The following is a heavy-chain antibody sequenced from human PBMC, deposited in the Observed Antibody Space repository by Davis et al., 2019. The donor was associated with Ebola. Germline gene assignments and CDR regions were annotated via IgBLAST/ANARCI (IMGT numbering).Heavy chain of an antibody. CDR2: IVDGSHNT. Sequence: AASVKVSCKASGFTFSSSAMQWVRQARGQRLEWIGRIVDGSHNTDYAQKFQGRVTITGDMSTSTAYMELNNLRSEDTAVYYCAASDRLKYSDILTGFHPSYYYYNAMDVWGQGTTVTVSS. J-gene: IGHJ6*02. CDR3: AASDRLKYSDILTGFHPSYYYYNAMDV. D-gene: IGHD3-9*01. CDR1: GFTFSSSA. V-gene: IGHV1-58*02.